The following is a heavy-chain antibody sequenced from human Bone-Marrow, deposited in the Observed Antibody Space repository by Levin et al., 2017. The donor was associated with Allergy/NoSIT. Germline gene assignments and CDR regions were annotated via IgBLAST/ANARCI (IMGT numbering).Heavy chain of an antibody. V-gene: IGHV3-74*01. Sequence: AGGSLRLSCAASGFTFSSYWMHWVRQAPGKGLVWVSRINSDGSSTSYADSVKGRFTISRDNAKNTLYLQMNSLRAEDTAVYYCARGHSSSDRFDYWGQGTLVTVSS. CDR3: ARGHSSSDRFDY. D-gene: IGHD6-19*01. CDR1: GFTFSSYW. J-gene: IGHJ4*02. CDR2: INSDGSST.